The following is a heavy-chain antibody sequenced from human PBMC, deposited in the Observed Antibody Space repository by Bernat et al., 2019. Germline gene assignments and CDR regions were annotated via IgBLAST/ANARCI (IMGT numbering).Heavy chain of an antibody. J-gene: IGHJ3*02. CDR2: ITYDGSNK. CDR3: IRENDAFDI. V-gene: IGHV3-30-3*01. Sequence: QVQVVESGGGVVQPGRSLRLSCAASGLSFRTCAMHWVRQAPGKGVAWVALITYDGSNKYYADSVKGSFTISRDNSKNTLYLQLNRLRAEDTAVYYCIRENDAFDIWGQGTMVTVSS. CDR1: GLSFRTCA.